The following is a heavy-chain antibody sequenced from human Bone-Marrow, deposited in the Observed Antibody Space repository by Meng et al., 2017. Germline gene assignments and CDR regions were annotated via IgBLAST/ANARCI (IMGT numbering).Heavy chain of an antibody. Sequence: GGSLRLSCAASGFTFSSYGMHWVRQAPGKGLEWVAVIWYDGSNKYYADSVKGRFTISRDNSKNTLYLQMNSLRAEDTAVYYCARENSGSYYYYYGMDVWGQGTTVTVSS. D-gene: IGHD1-26*01. CDR1: GFTFSSYG. V-gene: IGHV3-33*01. CDR2: IWYDGSNK. CDR3: ARENSGSYYYYYGMDV. J-gene: IGHJ6*02.